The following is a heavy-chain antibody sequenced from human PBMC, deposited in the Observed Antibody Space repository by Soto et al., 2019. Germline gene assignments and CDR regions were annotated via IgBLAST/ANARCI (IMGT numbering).Heavy chain of an antibody. D-gene: IGHD3-10*01. CDR3: ARQYGSSLGAWFDP. J-gene: IGHJ5*02. Sequence: WASVKVSCKASGYTFTSYGISWVRQAPGQGLEWMGWISAYNGNTNYAQKLHGRVTMTTDTSTSTAYMELRSLRSDDTAVYYCARQYGSSLGAWFDPWSQGTLVTVSS. CDR2: ISAYNGNT. CDR1: GYTFTSYG. V-gene: IGHV1-18*01.